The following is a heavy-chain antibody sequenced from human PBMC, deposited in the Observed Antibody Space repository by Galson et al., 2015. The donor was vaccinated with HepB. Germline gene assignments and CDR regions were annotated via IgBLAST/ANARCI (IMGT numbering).Heavy chain of an antibody. V-gene: IGHV1-69*15. CDR1: GHTFNSNA. Sequence: SCKASGHTFNSNAISWVRQAPGQGLEWMGNIIPIFGTATYAQKFQGRLTITADESTTTAYMELSSLKSEDTAVYYCARDDVIAVSGTVQWGQGTLVTVSS. CDR2: IIPIFGTA. J-gene: IGHJ4*02. CDR3: ARDDVIAVSGTVQ. D-gene: IGHD6-19*01.